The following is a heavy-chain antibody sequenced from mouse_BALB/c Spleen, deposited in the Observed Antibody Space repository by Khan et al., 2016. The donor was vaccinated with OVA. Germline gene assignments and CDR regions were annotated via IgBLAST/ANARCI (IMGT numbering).Heavy chain of an antibody. D-gene: IGHD1-1*01. CDR3: ARTGTISTVVATDFDS. CDR1: GYSITSDYA. V-gene: IGHV3-2*02. Sequence: EVQLVESGPGLVKPSQSLSLTCTVTGYSITSDYAWNWIRQFPGNKLEWMAYIKYSGSTSYNPSLKSRISITRNTSQNQFFLHLSYVPTEDTATYYCARTGTISTVVATDFDSWGQGTTLTVSS. CDR2: IKYSGST. J-gene: IGHJ2*01.